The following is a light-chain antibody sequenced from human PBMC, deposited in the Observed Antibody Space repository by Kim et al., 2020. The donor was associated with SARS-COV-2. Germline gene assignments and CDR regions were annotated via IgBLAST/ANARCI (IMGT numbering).Light chain of an antibody. V-gene: IGKV1-16*01. J-gene: IGKJ2*01. Sequence: DIQMTQSPSSLAASVGDRVTISCRASQSIGTYLNWYQQKPGKPPKLLIYAASTLQSGIPSRFSGSGSGTDFTLTISSLQPDDFATYYCQQYNTYFGQGTKLEI. CDR2: AAS. CDR1: QSIGTY. CDR3: QQYNTY.